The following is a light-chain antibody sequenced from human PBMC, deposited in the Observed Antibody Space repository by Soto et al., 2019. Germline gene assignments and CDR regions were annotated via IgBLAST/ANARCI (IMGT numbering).Light chain of an antibody. Sequence: QSVLTQPASVSGSPGQSITISCTGTSSDVGSYNLVSWYQQHPGKAPKLMIYEVSKRPSGFSDRFSGSKSGNTASLTISGLQAEDEADYYCCSYAGSSTFYVVFGGGTKLTVL. J-gene: IGLJ2*01. CDR3: CSYAGSSTFYVV. V-gene: IGLV2-23*02. CDR2: EVS. CDR1: SSDVGSYNL.